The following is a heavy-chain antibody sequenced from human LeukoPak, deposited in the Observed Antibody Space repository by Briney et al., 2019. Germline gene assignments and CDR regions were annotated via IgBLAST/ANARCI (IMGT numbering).Heavy chain of an antibody. J-gene: IGHJ4*02. CDR3: ARAYYFDSRNYYNPTSSFDY. CDR1: GFTFSRYW. D-gene: IGHD3-10*01. CDR2: IKQDGSEK. V-gene: IGHV3-7*04. Sequence: GGSLRLSCAASGFTFSRYWMTWVRQAPGKGQEWVANIKQDGSEKYYVDSVKGRFTISRDNAKNSLYLQMNSLRAEDTAVYYCARAYYFDSRNYYNPTSSFDYWGQGTLVTVSS.